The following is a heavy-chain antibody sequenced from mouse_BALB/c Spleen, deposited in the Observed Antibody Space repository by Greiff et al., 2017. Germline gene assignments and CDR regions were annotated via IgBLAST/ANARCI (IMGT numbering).Heavy chain of an antibody. CDR3: ARSRTGGGPGAWFAY. D-gene: IGHD4-1*01. J-gene: IGHJ3*01. CDR1: GFNIKDYY. V-gene: IGHV14-1*02. Sequence: EVQLQQSGAELVRPGALVKLSCKASGFNIKDYYMHWVKQRPEQGLEWIGWIDPENGNTIYDPKFQGKASITADTSSNTAYLQLSSLTSEDTAVYYCARSRTGGGPGAWFAYWGQGTLVTVSA. CDR2: IDPENGNT.